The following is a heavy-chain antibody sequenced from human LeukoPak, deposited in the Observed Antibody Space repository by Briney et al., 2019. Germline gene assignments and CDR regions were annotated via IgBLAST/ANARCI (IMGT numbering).Heavy chain of an antibody. CDR3: ARDSHDLPVVRFDY. V-gene: IGHV3-20*04. Sequence: GGSLRLSCAASGFTFDDYGMSWVRQAPGKGLEWVSGINWNGGSTGYADSVKGRFTISRDNAKNSLYLQMNSLRAEDTALYYCARDSHDLPVVRFDYWGQGTLVTVSS. D-gene: IGHD1-1*01. CDR2: INWNGGST. CDR1: GFTFDDYG. J-gene: IGHJ4*02.